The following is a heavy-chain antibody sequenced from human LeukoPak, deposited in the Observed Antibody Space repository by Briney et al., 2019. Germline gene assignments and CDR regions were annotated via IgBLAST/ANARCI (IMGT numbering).Heavy chain of an antibody. J-gene: IGHJ4*02. D-gene: IGHD4-23*01. CDR3: ATHYGGNSDFDY. Sequence: PSETLSLTCTVSGGSISSSSYYWGWIRQPPGKGLEWIGRIYTSGTTQYNPSLKSRVTISIDTSKNQFSLNLFSVTASDTAMYYCATHYGGNSDFDYWGQGTLVTVSS. CDR2: IYTSGTT. CDR1: GGSISSSSYY. V-gene: IGHV4-39*07.